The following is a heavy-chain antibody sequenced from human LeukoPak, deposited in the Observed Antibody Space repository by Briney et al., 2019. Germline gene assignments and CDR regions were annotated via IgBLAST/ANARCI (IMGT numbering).Heavy chain of an antibody. CDR2: TSSSSSTI. J-gene: IGHJ6*02. D-gene: IGHD1-14*01. V-gene: IGHV3-48*01. Sequence: GGSLRLSCAASGFTFSSYAMNWVRQAPGKGLEWVSYTSSSSSTIYYADSVKGRFTISRDNAKNSLYLQMNSLRAEDTAVHYCARDLDHNHSYYYGMDVWGQGTTVTVSS. CDR3: ARDLDHNHSYYYGMDV. CDR1: GFTFSSYA.